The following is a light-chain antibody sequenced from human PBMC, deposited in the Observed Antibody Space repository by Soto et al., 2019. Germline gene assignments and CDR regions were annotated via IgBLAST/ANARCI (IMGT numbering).Light chain of an antibody. Sequence: DIQMTQSPSSLSASVEDRVIITCRASQSISNHLNWYQQKPGKAPKLLIYAASSLQSGVPSRFSGRGSGTDFTLTISSLQPEDFATYYCQQSYSTPWTSGQGTK. CDR3: QQSYSTPWT. V-gene: IGKV1-39*01. CDR2: AAS. J-gene: IGKJ1*01. CDR1: QSISNH.